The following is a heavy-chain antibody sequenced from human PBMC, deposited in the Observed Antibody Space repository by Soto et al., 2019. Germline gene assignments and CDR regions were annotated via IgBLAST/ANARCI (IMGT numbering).Heavy chain of an antibody. V-gene: IGHV4-59*01. Sequence: SQTMSLTCTVSAGSLTTYYWTWIRQPPGKGLEWIGYIHYTGSTKYNPSRKSRVTLSLDTSKNNLSLRLKSVPAADTATYYCATGDWGSFGWEVWGEGARVTVSS. J-gene: IGHJ4*02. CDR1: AGSLTTYY. CDR2: IHYTGST. CDR3: ATGDWGSFGWEV. D-gene: IGHD7-27*01.